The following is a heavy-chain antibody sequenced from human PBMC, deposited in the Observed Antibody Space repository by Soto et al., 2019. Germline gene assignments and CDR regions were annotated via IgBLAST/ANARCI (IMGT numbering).Heavy chain of an antibody. V-gene: IGHV3-7*05. D-gene: IGHD3-22*01. CDR3: ARYLRLIGGYRSYYYYGMDV. J-gene: IGHJ6*02. CDR1: GFTFSSYW. CDR2: IKQDGSEK. Sequence: GGSLRLSCAASGFTFSSYWMSWVRQAPGKGLEWVANIKQDGSEKYYVDSVKGRFTISRDNAKNSLYLQMNSLRAEDTAVYYCARYLRLIGGYRSYYYYGMDVWGQGTTVTVSS.